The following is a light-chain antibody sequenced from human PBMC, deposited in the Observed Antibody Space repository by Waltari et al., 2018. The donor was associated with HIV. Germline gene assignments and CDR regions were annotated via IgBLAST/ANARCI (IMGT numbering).Light chain of an antibody. J-gene: IGKJ3*01. CDR1: QSVSSY. Sequence: EIVFTQSPATLSLSPGDIATLSCRASQSVSSYLAWYQQKPGQAPRLLIYDASNRATGIPARFSGSGSGTDFTLTISSLEPEDFAVYYCQQRSNWPPFTFGPGTKVDIK. CDR2: DAS. V-gene: IGKV3-11*01. CDR3: QQRSNWPPFT.